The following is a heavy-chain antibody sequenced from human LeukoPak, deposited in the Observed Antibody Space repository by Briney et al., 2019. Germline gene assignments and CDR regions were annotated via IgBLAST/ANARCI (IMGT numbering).Heavy chain of an antibody. CDR2: INPNSGDT. D-gene: IGHD2-15*01. CDR1: GYTFTGYY. Sequence: ASVKVSCKASGYTFTGYYIHWVRQAPGQGLEWMGWINPNSGDTNYAQKFQGRVTMTRDTSISTAYMELSRLTSDDTAVYYCAALGYCSGGSCPRRGTFDIWGKGTMVTVSS. CDR3: AALGYCSGGSCPRRGTFDI. V-gene: IGHV1-2*02. J-gene: IGHJ3*02.